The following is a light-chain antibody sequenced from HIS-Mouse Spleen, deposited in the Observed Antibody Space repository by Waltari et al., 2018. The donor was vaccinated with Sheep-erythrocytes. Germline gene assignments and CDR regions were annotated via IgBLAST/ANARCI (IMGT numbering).Light chain of an antibody. CDR1: SPNLGNNA. CDR3: AAWDDSLNGVV. J-gene: IGLJ2*01. V-gene: IGLV1-36*01. Sequence: QSVLTQPPSVSEAPRQRFTISCSGRSPNLGNNAVNWYQQLPGKAPKLLIYYDDLLPSGVSDRFSGSKSGTSASLAISGLQSEDEADYYCAAWDDSLNGVVFGGGTKLTVL. CDR2: YDD.